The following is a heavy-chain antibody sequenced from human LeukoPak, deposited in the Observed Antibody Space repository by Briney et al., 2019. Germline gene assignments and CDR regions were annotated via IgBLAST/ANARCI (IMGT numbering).Heavy chain of an antibody. J-gene: IGHJ4*02. CDR3: ARQPSYSIGFGVDY. Sequence: GESLRISCQGSGYSFISYWIGWVRQMPGKGLEWMGAIYPGDTETRYSPSFQGQVTISADKSISTAYLQWSNLKASDTAMFYCARQPSYSIGFGVDYWGQGTLATVSS. CDR1: GYSFISYW. D-gene: IGHD6-19*01. V-gene: IGHV5-51*01. CDR2: IYPGDTET.